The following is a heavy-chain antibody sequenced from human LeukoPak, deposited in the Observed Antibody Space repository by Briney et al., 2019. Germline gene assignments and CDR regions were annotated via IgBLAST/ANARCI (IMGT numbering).Heavy chain of an antibody. CDR2: IYHSGST. D-gene: IGHD3-10*01. Sequence: SQTLSLTCTVSGGSISSGGYYWSWIRQPPGKGLEWIGYIYHSGSTYYNPSLKSRVTISVDRSKSQFSLKLSSVTAADTAVYYCAKGYYYGSGTYADPFDYWGQGTLVSVSS. J-gene: IGHJ4*02. CDR1: GGSISSGGYY. V-gene: IGHV4-30-2*01. CDR3: AKGYYYGSGTYADPFDY.